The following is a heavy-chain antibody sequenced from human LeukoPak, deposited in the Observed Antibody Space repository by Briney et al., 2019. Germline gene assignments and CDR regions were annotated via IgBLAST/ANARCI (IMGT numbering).Heavy chain of an antibody. J-gene: IGHJ6*03. CDR2: IKNAGIDT. Sequence: GGSLRLSCVGSGFVFSNYYMYWVRQAPGKGLVWVSRIKNAGIDTIYADSVKGRFTVSRDNAKNTVYLQMSSLRAEDTAVYYCARGGYGHNMDVWGEGTTVTVSS. CDR3: ARGGYGHNMDV. CDR1: GFVFSNYY. D-gene: IGHD3-10*01. V-gene: IGHV3-74*01.